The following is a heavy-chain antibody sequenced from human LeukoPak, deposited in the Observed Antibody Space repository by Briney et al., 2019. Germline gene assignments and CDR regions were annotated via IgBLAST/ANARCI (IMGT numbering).Heavy chain of an antibody. CDR2: INPNSGGT. J-gene: IGHJ2*01. CDR1: GYTFTGYY. CDR3: ARYLGQQLVLRVTWYFDL. D-gene: IGHD6-13*01. V-gene: IGHV1-2*02. Sequence: ASVKVSCMASGYTFTGYYMHWVRQAPGQGLEWMGWINPNSGGTNYAQKFQGRVTMTRDTSISTAYMELSGLRSDDSSVHYCARYLGQQLVLRVTWYFDLWGRGTLVTVSS.